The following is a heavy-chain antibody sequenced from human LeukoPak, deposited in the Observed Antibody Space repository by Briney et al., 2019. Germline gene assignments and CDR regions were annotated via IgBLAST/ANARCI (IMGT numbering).Heavy chain of an antibody. Sequence: GGSLTLSCAASGFTVSSNYMNWVRRAPGKGLEWVSLIYGGGSTNYADSVKGRFTISRDSSKNTLYLQMNSPRAEDTAVYYCARGPRPGSSGYPNLDYWGQGTLVTVYS. CDR2: IYGGGST. CDR1: GFTVSSNY. D-gene: IGHD3-22*01. CDR3: ARGPRPGSSGYPNLDY. V-gene: IGHV3-53*01. J-gene: IGHJ4*02.